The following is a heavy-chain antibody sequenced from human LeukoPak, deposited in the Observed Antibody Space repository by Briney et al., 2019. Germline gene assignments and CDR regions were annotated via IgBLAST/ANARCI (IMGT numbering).Heavy chain of an antibody. J-gene: IGHJ5*02. CDR3: AKAISPSDLWSGP. D-gene: IGHD3-3*01. V-gene: IGHV3-30*02. CDR2: IRNDESDK. Sequence: GGSLRLSCAASGFSLSIYGMHWVRQAPGRGLEGVAFIRNDESDKKYADSVKGRFTISRDNSKDTLHLQMNNLRDEDTAVYYCAKAISPSDLWSGPWGQGTLVSVSS. CDR1: GFSLSIYG.